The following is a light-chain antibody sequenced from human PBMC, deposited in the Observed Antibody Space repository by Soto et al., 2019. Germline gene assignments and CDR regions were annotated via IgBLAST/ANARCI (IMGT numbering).Light chain of an antibody. V-gene: IGKV1-39*01. CDR3: QQSYSTSFT. J-gene: IGKJ3*01. CDR1: QSISSY. Sequence: DIQMTQSPSSLSASVGDRVTITCRASQSISSYLNWYQQKPGKAPKLLIYAASSLQSGVPSRFIGSGSGTDFTLTLSCLQPEHFATSYCQQSYSTSFTFCPGTKVDIK. CDR2: AAS.